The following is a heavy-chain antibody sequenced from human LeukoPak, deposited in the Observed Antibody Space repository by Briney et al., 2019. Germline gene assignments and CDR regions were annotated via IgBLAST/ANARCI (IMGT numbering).Heavy chain of an antibody. V-gene: IGHV3-21*01. J-gene: IGHJ6*04. Sequence: PGGSLRLSCAASGFTFSTYNMNWVRQAPGKGLEWVSSISSSSSYIYYADSLKGRFTISRDNAKNSLYLQMNSLRAGDTAVYYCAELGITMIGGVWGKGTTVTISS. CDR2: ISSSSSYI. CDR3: AELGITMIGGV. CDR1: GFTFSTYN. D-gene: IGHD3-10*02.